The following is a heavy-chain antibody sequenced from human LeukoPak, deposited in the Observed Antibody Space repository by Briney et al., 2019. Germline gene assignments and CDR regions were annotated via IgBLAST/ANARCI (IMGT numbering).Heavy chain of an antibody. Sequence: GGSLRPSCAASGFTFSSNGMHWVRQAPGKGLEWVAVISYDGSKKYYADSVKGRFTISRDNSKNTLYLQMNSLRAEDTAVYYCAKDFGIVVVPVWGQGTLVTVSS. CDR2: ISYDGSKK. D-gene: IGHD2-2*01. CDR1: GFTFSSNG. CDR3: AKDFGIVVVPV. V-gene: IGHV3-30*18. J-gene: IGHJ4*02.